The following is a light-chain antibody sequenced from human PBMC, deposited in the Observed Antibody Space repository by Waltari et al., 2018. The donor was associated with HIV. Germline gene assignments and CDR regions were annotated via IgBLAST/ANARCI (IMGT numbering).Light chain of an antibody. V-gene: IGLV1-47*01. Sequence: QSVLTQQPSASGTPGQRLTISCSGSSSNLGINYVYWYQHFPGTAPKLLMSRNGQRPSGVPARFSGSKAGPSPALGNGVLRSEDESDYYCATWDDNLGGRVFVGGTKLTVL. CDR2: RNG. CDR1: SSNLGINY. J-gene: IGLJ3*02. CDR3: ATWDDNLGGRV.